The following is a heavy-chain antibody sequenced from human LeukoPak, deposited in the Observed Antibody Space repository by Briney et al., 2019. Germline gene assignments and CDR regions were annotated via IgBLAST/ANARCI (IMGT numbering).Heavy chain of an antibody. CDR3: ASDPARDYYDTSGYFRWVDY. CDR1: GFTFSDYY. D-gene: IGHD3-22*01. J-gene: IGHJ4*02. Sequence: GGSLRLSCAASGFTFSDYYMSWIRQAPGKGLEWVSYISGSGSTIYYADSVKGRFTISRGNAKNSPYLQMNSLRAEDTAVYYCASDPARDYYDTSGYFRWVDYWGQGTLVTVSS. CDR2: ISGSGSTI. V-gene: IGHV3-11*01.